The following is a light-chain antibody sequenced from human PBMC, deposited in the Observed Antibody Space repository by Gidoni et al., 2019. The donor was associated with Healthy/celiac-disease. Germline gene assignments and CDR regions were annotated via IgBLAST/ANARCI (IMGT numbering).Light chain of an antibody. CDR1: QSISSY. V-gene: IGKV1-39*01. CDR2: AAS. Sequence: DIQMTQSPSSLSASVGDRVTITCRASQSISSYLNWYQQKPGKAPKLLIYAASSLQSGVPSRFSGSGSGTDFTLTISSPQPEDFATYYCQQSYSTPLAFGPXTKVDIK. CDR3: QQSYSTPLA. J-gene: IGKJ3*01.